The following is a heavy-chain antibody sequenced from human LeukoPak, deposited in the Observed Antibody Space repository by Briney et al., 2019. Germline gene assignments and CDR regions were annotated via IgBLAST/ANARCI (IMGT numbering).Heavy chain of an antibody. Sequence: ASVKVPCKASGYTFTSYDFNWVRQATGQRPEWMGWMSPNSGDTGYAQKFQDRVTMTRNTSISTAYMELSSLRSDDTAVYYCAKVPYGNYVDYWGQGTLVTVSS. CDR1: GYTFTSYD. CDR2: MSPNSGDT. J-gene: IGHJ4*02. D-gene: IGHD4-17*01. CDR3: AKVPYGNYVDY. V-gene: IGHV1-8*01.